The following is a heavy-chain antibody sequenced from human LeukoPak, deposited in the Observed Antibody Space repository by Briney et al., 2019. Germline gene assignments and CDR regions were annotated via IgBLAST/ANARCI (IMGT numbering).Heavy chain of an antibody. D-gene: IGHD6-19*01. J-gene: IGHJ4*02. CDR2: IYRDGNT. CDR3: ACSGPYSNGGVMTDY. V-gene: IGHV3-66*01. CDR1: GLIVGSNY. Sequence: GGSLRLSCAASGLIVGSNYMSWVRQAPGKGLEWVSIIYRDGNTNYADSVKGRFTISRDNSKNTLSLQMNSLRAEDTAVYYCACSGPYSNGGVMTDYWGQGTLVTVSS.